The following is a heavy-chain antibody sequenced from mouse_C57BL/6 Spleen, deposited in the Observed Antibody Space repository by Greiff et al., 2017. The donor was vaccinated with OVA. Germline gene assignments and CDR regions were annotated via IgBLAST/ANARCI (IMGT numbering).Heavy chain of an antibody. V-gene: IGHV14-2*01. CDR1: GFNIKDYY. CDR3: ASLYYDYDYYFDD. D-gene: IGHD2-4*01. Sequence: VQLQQSGAELVKPGASVKLSCTASGFNIKDYYMHWVKQRTEQGLEWIGRIDPEDGETKYAPKFKGKATITADPSSNTAYLQLSSLTSEDTAVYYCASLYYDYDYYFDDWGQGTTLTVSS. CDR2: IDPEDGET. J-gene: IGHJ2*01.